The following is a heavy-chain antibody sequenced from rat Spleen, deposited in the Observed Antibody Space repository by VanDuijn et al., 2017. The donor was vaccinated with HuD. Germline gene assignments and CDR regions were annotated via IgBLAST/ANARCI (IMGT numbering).Heavy chain of an antibody. J-gene: IGHJ2*01. CDR2: ISYGDSSGHSGT. Sequence: EVQLAGSGGGLVQPGRSLKLSCAVSGFTFSDYYMAWVRQAPTKGLEWVATISYGDSSGHSGTYYRDSVKGRFPISRDNAKSTLSLQMDSLRSEDTATYYCARRHYGYTDYFDYWGQGVMVTVSS. D-gene: IGHD1-9*01. CDR3: ARRHYGYTDYFDY. V-gene: IGHV5-7*01. CDR1: GFTFSDYY.